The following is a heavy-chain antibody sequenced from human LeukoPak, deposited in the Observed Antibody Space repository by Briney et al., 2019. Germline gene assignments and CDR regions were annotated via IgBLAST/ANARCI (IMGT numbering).Heavy chain of an antibody. CDR3: ARHWRLVQGGNAFDI. CDR1: GGSLSSGDYY. V-gene: IGHV4-61*08. D-gene: IGHD6-19*01. Sequence: SQTLSLTCTVSGGSLSSGDYYWSWIRQPPGKGLEWLMYIYCSGSNTYNPYRKSPVTISVATSKNQFYLKMRSVTAADTAVYYCARHWRLVQGGNAFDIWGQGTMGTVSS. CDR2: IYCSGSN. J-gene: IGHJ3*02.